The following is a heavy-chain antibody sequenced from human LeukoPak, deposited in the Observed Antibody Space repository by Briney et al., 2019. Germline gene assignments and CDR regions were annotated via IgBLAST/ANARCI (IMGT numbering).Heavy chain of an antibody. CDR3: ARGGAHGDYVGY. Sequence: PSQTLSLTCTVSGGSISSGGYYWSWIRQHPGKGPEWIGYIYYSGSTYYNPSLKSRVTISVDTSKNQFSLKLSSVTAADTAVYYCARGGAHGDYVGYWGQGTLVTVSS. J-gene: IGHJ4*02. CDR2: IYYSGST. D-gene: IGHD4-17*01. V-gene: IGHV4-31*03. CDR1: GGSISSGGYY.